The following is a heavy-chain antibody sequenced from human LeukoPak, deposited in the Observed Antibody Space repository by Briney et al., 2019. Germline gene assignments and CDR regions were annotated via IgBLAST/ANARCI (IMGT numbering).Heavy chain of an antibody. CDR2: IIPIFGTA. CDR1: GYTFTSYG. V-gene: IGHV1-69*13. D-gene: IGHD3-9*01. CDR3: ARRYFDFRMDV. J-gene: IGHJ6*02. Sequence: SVKVSCKASGYTFTSYGISWVRQAPGQGLEWMGGIIPIFGTANYAQKFQGRVTITADESTSTAYMELSSLRSEDTAVYYCARRYFDFRMDVWGQGTTVTVSS.